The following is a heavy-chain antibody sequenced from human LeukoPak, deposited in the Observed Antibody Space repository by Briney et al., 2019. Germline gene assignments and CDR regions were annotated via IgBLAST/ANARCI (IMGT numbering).Heavy chain of an antibody. CDR1: GFTFRTYS. Sequence: GGSLRLSCAASGFTFRTYSMNWVRQAPGKGLEWVSYVSSSSKSIYYADSVKGRFTVSRDNARNSLFLQINSLRDEDTAVYYCARDRRSGVRDFYYGLDVWGQGTAVIVSS. V-gene: IGHV3-48*02. J-gene: IGHJ6*02. CDR3: ARDRRSGVRDFYYGLDV. D-gene: IGHD2-15*01. CDR2: VSSSSKSI.